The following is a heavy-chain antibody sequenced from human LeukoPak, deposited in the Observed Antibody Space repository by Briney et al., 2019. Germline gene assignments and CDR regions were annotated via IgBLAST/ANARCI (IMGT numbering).Heavy chain of an antibody. Sequence: GGFLRLSCAASGFTFSYYSMSWVRQAPGEGLEWLSYISSRTSTTFYADSVKGRFTTSRDNAKNSLYLQMNNLRVEDTAVYYCARAQDHGGDGMDVWGQGTTVTVSS. V-gene: IGHV3-48*01. CDR2: ISSRTSTT. D-gene: IGHD4-23*01. CDR3: ARAQDHGGDGMDV. CDR1: GFTFSYYS. J-gene: IGHJ6*02.